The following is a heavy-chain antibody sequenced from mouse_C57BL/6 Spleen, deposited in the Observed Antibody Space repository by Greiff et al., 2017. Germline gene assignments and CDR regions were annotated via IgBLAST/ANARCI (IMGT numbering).Heavy chain of an antibody. CDR2: IDPNSGGT. Sequence: QVQLKQPGAELVKPGASVKLSCKASGYTFTSYWMHWVKQRPGRGLEWIGRIDPNSGGTKYNEKFKSKATLTVDKPSSTAYMQLSSLTSEDSAVYYCARSMTTYFDVWGTGTTVTVSS. J-gene: IGHJ1*03. CDR3: ARSMTTYFDV. V-gene: IGHV1-72*01. D-gene: IGHD2-13*01. CDR1: GYTFTSYW.